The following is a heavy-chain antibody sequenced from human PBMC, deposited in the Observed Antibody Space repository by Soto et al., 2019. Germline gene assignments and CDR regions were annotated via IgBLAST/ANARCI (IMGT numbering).Heavy chain of an antibody. D-gene: IGHD2-15*01. J-gene: IGHJ6*02. CDR1: GYTFTSDG. CDR3: ARETTTPDGMDV. Sequence: ASVKGSCKASGYTFTSDGISWVGQAPGQGLEWMGWISAYNGNTNYAQKLQGRVTMTTDTSTSTAYMELRSLRSDDTAVYYCARETTTPDGMDVWGQGTTVTVSS. V-gene: IGHV1-18*01. CDR2: ISAYNGNT.